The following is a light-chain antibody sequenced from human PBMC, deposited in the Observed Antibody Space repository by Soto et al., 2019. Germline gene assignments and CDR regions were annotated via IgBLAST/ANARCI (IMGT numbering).Light chain of an antibody. Sequence: DIQMTQSPSSLSSSVGDRVSITCRASQSISSYLNWYQQKPGKAPKLLIYTASSLQSGVPSRFSGGGSGTDFTLTITSLQPEDFATYYCQQSYSSPFTFGPGTKVDLK. V-gene: IGKV1-39*01. CDR2: TAS. J-gene: IGKJ3*01. CDR1: QSISSY. CDR3: QQSYSSPFT.